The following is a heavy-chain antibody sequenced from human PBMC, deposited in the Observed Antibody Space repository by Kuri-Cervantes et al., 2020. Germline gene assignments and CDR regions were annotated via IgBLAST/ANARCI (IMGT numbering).Heavy chain of an antibody. CDR1: GFTFDDYA. V-gene: IGHV3-9*01. Sequence: SLKISCAASGFTFDDYAMHWVRQAPGKGLEWVSGISWNSGSIGYADSVKGRFTISRDNAKNSLHLQMNSLRAEDTALYYCAKDALTYYDILTGPVIGQDWYGMDVWGQGTTVTVSS. CDR3: AKDALTYYDILTGPVIGQDWYGMDV. CDR2: ISWNSGSI. J-gene: IGHJ6*02. D-gene: IGHD3-9*01.